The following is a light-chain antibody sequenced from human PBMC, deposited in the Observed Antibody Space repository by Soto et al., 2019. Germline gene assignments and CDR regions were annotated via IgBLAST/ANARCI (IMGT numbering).Light chain of an antibody. CDR1: SSDVGGYNY. V-gene: IGLV2-8*01. Sequence: QSALTQPPSASGSPGQSVTISCTGTSSDVGGYNYVSWYQQHPGKAPKLMIYEVSKRPSGVPDRCSGSKSGNTASLTVSGLQAEDEADYYCSSYGGSNNYVVFGGGTQLTVL. CDR2: EVS. J-gene: IGLJ2*01. CDR3: SSYGGSNNYVV.